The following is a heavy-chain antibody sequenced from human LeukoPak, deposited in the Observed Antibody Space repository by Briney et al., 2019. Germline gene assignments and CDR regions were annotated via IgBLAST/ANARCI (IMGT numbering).Heavy chain of an antibody. D-gene: IGHD3-3*01. V-gene: IGHV4-34*01. CDR2: INHSGST. Sequence: TSETLSLTCAVYGVSFSGYYWSWIRQPPGKGREWIGEINHSGSTNYNPSLKSRVTISVDTSKNQFSLKLSSVTAADTAVYYCARPLADDFWSGYYSWGQGTLVTVSS. CDR1: GVSFSGYY. CDR3: ARPLADDFWSGYYS. J-gene: IGHJ4*02.